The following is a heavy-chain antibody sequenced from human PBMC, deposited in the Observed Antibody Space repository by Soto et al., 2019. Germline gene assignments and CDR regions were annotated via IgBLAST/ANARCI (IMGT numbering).Heavy chain of an antibody. CDR3: AKSGSLWFGELFFDP. J-gene: IGHJ5*02. D-gene: IGHD3-10*01. V-gene: IGHV3-23*01. Sequence: GGVLRLSCAASGFTFSSYAMSWVRQAPGKVLEWVSAICGSGGSTYYADSVKGRFTISRDNSKNTLYLQMNSLRAEDTAVYYCAKSGSLWFGELFFDPWGQGTLVTVSS. CDR1: GFTFSSYA. CDR2: ICGSGGST.